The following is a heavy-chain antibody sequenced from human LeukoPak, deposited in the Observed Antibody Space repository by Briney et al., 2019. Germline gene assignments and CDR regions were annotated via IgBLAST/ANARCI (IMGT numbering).Heavy chain of an antibody. J-gene: IGHJ4*02. V-gene: IGHV3-23*01. CDR3: AKETITMIVVVITAYFDY. Sequence: GGSLRLSCAASGFTFSSYAMSWVRQAPGKGLEWVSAISGSGGSTYYAGSVKGRFTISRDNSKNTLYLQMNSLRAEDTAVYYCAKETITMIVVVITAYFDYWGQGTLVTVSS. CDR1: GFTFSSYA. D-gene: IGHD3-22*01. CDR2: ISGSGGST.